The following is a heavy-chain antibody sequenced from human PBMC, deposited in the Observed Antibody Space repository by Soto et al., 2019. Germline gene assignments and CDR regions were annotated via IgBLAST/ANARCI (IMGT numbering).Heavy chain of an antibody. CDR2: MNPNNGNT. CDR3: ARGPRNWGVDY. Sequence: QVQLVQSGAEVKKPGASVKVSCKAAAYTFTSYDINWVRQATGQDFEWMGWMNPNNGNTAYAQKFQGRFNMNRDTSKSTALMELSSLTSEDTAVYYCARGPRNWGVDYWGQGTLVTVSS. CDR1: AYTFTSYD. D-gene: IGHD7-27*01. V-gene: IGHV1-8*01. J-gene: IGHJ4*02.